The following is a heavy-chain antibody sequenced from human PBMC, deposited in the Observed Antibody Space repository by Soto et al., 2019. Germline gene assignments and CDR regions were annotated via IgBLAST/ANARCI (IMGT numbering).Heavy chain of an antibody. CDR2: IHIDGNT. V-gene: IGHV3-53*01. CDR3: ARDGTGPFGY. J-gene: IGHJ4*02. Sequence: GGALRLSCAASGFSVSNNHMSWVRQAPGKGLEWVSLIHIDGNTYYTDAVKGRFTISRDYSKNTLFLQMNNLRAEDTALYYCARDGTGPFGYWGQGTQVTVSS. CDR1: GFSVSNNH. D-gene: IGHD2-8*02.